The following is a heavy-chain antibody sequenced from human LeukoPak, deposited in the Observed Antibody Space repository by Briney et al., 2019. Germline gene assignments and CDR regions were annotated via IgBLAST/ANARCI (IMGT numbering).Heavy chain of an antibody. Sequence: SETLSLTCTVSGGSISSYYWSRIRQPPGKGLEWIGYIYYSGSTNYNPSLKSRVTISVDTSKNQFSLKLSSVTAADTAVYYCARVTTVVTLDYWGQGTLVTVSS. CDR1: GGSISSYY. CDR2: IYYSGST. V-gene: IGHV4-59*01. D-gene: IGHD4-23*01. J-gene: IGHJ4*02. CDR3: ARVTTVVTLDY.